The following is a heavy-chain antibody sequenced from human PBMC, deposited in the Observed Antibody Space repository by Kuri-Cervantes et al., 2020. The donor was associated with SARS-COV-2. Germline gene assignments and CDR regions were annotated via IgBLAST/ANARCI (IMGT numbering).Heavy chain of an antibody. CDR2: SYYSGST. CDR1: GGSISSSSYY. CDR3: ARGGAIFDY. Sequence: GSLRLSCTVSGGSISSSSYYWGWIRQPPGKGLEWIGSSYYSGSTNYNPSLKSRVTISVDTSKNQFSLKLSSVTAADTAVYYCARGGAIFDYWGQGTLVTVSS. D-gene: IGHD1-26*01. J-gene: IGHJ4*02. V-gene: IGHV4-39*07.